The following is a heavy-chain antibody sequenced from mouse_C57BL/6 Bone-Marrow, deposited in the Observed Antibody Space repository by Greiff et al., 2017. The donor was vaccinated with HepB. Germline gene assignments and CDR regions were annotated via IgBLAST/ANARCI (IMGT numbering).Heavy chain of an antibody. CDR1: GYAFTNYL. CDR3: ARERTGVDFDY. J-gene: IGHJ2*01. CDR2: INPGSGGT. D-gene: IGHD4-1*01. V-gene: IGHV1-54*01. Sequence: VKLMESGAELVRPGTSVKVSCKASGYAFTNYLIEWVKQRPGQGLEWIGVINPGSGGTNYNEKFKGKATLTADKSSSTAYMQLSSLTSEDSAVYFCARERTGVDFDYWGQGTTLTVSS.